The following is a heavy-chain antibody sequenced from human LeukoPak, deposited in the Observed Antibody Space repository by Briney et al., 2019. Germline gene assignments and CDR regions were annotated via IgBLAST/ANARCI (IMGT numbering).Heavy chain of an antibody. D-gene: IGHD2-2*01. CDR1: GFTFSSYS. J-gene: IGHJ5*02. CDR3: ARGAYCSSTSCYQKWNWFDP. Sequence: TGGSLRLSCAASGFTFSSYSMNWVRQAPGKGLEWVSSISSSSSYIYYADSVKGRFTISRDNAKNSLYLQMNSLRAEDTAVCYCARGAYCSSTSCYQKWNWFDPWGQGTLVTVSS. V-gene: IGHV3-21*01. CDR2: ISSSSSYI.